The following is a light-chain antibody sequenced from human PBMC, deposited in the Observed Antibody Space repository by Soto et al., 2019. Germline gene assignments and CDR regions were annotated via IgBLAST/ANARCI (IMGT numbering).Light chain of an antibody. V-gene: IGKV1-5*03. CDR1: QRISNW. CDR3: QQYSDNWP. CDR2: KAS. Sequence: DIQMTQSPSTLSASVGDRVTITCRASQRISNWLAWYQQKPGTAPTLLFFKASILQSGFPSSFRGSGSGTEFTLTFSSLQPDDSATYYCQQYSDNWPFGQGTKV. J-gene: IGKJ1*01.